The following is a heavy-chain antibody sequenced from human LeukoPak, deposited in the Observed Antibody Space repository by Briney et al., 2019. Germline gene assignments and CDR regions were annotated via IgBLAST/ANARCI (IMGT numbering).Heavy chain of an antibody. D-gene: IGHD3-22*01. CDR3: AREGDPYFSDSSGFLGY. CDR1: GGSISSYY. V-gene: IGHV4-59*12. CDR2: MDYSGSN. J-gene: IGHJ4*02. Sequence: SETLSLTCTVSGGSISSYYWSWIRQPPGKGLEWIGYMDYSGSNTYNPSLESRVTISVDTSKNQFSLNLGSVTAADTAVYYCAREGDPYFSDSSGFLGYWGQGTLVTVSS.